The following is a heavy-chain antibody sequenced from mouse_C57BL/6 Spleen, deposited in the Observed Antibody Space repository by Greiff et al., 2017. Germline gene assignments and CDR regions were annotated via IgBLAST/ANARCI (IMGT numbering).Heavy chain of an antibody. J-gene: IGHJ2*01. D-gene: IGHD2-4*01. CDR1: GYTFTSYW. CDR2: IYPGSGST. Sequence: QVQLQQPGAELVKPGASVKMSCKASGYTFTSYWITWVKQRPGQGLEWIGDIYPGSGSTNYNEKFKSKATLTVDTSSSTAYMQLSSLTSEDSAVYYCARGGYDYDVVSYFDYWGQGTTLTVSS. V-gene: IGHV1-55*01. CDR3: ARGGYDYDVVSYFDY.